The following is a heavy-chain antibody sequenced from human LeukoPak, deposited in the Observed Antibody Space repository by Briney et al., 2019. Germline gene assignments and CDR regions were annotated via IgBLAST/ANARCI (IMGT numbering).Heavy chain of an antibody. CDR3: ARGMDYFDY. CDR2: IYYGGST. D-gene: IGHD2-2*03. CDR1: GGSISSYY. V-gene: IGHV4-59*01. J-gene: IGHJ4*02. Sequence: PSETLSLTCTVSGGSISSYYWSWIRQPPGKGLEWIGYIYYGGSTNYNPPLKSRVTISVDTSKNQFSLKLSSVTAADTAVYYCARGMDYFDYWGQGTLVTVSS.